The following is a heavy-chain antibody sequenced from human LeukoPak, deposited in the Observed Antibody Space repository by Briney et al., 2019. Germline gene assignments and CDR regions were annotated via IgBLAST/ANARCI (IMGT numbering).Heavy chain of an antibody. D-gene: IGHD1-26*01. J-gene: IGHJ4*02. Sequence: GGSLRLSCAASGFTFSSYAVHWVRQAPGKGLEWVAVISYDGSNKYYADSVKGRFTISRDNSKNTLYLQMNSLRAEDTAVYYCARASSPYSGSYRSGYWGQGTLVTVSS. CDR3: ARASSPYSGSYRSGY. V-gene: IGHV3-30*04. CDR2: ISYDGSNK. CDR1: GFTFSSYA.